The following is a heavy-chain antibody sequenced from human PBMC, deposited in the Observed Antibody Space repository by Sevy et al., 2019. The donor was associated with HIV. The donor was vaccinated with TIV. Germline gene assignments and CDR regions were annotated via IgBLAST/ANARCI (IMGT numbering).Heavy chain of an antibody. CDR1: GFTVSSYA. CDR2: MSYDGSNK. J-gene: IGHJ4*02. Sequence: GGSLRLSCAASGFTVSSYAMHWVRQAPGKGLEWVAVMSYDGSNKYYADSVKSRFTISRDNSKNTLYLQMNSLRAEDTAVYYCAREESYGSNFDYWGQGTLVTVSS. D-gene: IGHD3-10*01. CDR3: AREESYGSNFDY. V-gene: IGHV3-30*04.